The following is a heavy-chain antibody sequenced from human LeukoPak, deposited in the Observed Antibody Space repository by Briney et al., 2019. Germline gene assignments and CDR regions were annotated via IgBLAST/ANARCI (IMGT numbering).Heavy chain of an antibody. Sequence: GGSLRLSCAASGFTFSSYGMHWVRQAPGKGLEGVAVIWHDGSNKYYADSVKGRFTISRDNSKNTLYLQMNSLRAEDTAVYFCAAGAWFAAFDIWGQGTMVTVSS. CDR3: AAGAWFAAFDI. J-gene: IGHJ3*02. CDR2: IWHDGSNK. D-gene: IGHD1-26*01. V-gene: IGHV3-33*01. CDR1: GFTFSSYG.